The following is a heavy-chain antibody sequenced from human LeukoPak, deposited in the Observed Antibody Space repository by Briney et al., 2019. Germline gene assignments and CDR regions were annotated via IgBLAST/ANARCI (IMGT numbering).Heavy chain of an antibody. D-gene: IGHD4-11*01. V-gene: IGHV3-33*06. CDR1: GFTFSSYG. Sequence: GGSLRLSCAASGFTFSSYGMHWVRQAPGKGLEWVAGIWYDGSNKYYADSVKGRFTISRDNSENTLYLQMNSLRSEDTAVYYCAKDLREGTTPIDYWGQGTLVTVSS. CDR2: IWYDGSNK. J-gene: IGHJ4*02. CDR3: AKDLREGTTPIDY.